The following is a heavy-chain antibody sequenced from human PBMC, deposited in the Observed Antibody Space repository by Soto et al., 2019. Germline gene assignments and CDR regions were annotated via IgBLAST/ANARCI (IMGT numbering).Heavy chain of an antibody. CDR2: ISSNGGST. V-gene: IGHV3-64*01. J-gene: IGHJ6*03. Sequence: GGSLRLSCAASGFTFRSYAMHWVRQAPGKGLEYVSAISSNGGSTYYANSVKGRFTISRDNSKNTLYLQMGSLRAEDMAVYYCARDKSRYLIGRGQGYYYYYYMDVWGKGTTVTVSS. D-gene: IGHD1-20*01. CDR3: ARDKSRYLIGRGQGYYYYYYMDV. CDR1: GFTFRSYA.